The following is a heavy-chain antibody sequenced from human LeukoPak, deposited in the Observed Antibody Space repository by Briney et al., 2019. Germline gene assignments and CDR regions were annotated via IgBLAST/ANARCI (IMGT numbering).Heavy chain of an antibody. CDR3: GGKFPGAAYYFYS. V-gene: IGHV3-23*01. Sequence: PGGSLRLSCVASDFTFSSYDMTWVRQAPGKGLEWVASISDSGRYIFSADSMRGRFTISRDNSAKTLYLEIYSLRVDDTATYFCGGKFPGAAYYFYSWGQGTLVAVSS. CDR2: ISDSGRYI. D-gene: IGHD2-21*01. CDR1: DFTFSSYD. J-gene: IGHJ4*02.